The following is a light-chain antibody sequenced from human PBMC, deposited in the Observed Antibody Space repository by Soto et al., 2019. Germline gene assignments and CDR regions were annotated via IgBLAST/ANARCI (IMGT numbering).Light chain of an antibody. CDR1: QDISHY. Sequence: DIQMTQSPSSLSASVGDRVTITCRASQDISHYLAWYQQKPGKVPSLLIYAASALQSGVPSRFSGSGSGTDFTLTISNLQPEDVATYYCQKFNSVPHTFGQGTKLDIK. J-gene: IGKJ2*01. CDR3: QKFNSVPHT. CDR2: AAS. V-gene: IGKV1-27*01.